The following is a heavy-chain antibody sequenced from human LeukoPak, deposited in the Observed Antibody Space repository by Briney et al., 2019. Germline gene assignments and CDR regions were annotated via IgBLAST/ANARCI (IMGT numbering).Heavy chain of an antibody. CDR3: ARDPVGRRWPYHYDSSGSQAPWYFDL. D-gene: IGHD3-22*01. CDR1: GGSISSGSYY. J-gene: IGHJ2*01. V-gene: IGHV4-61*02. Sequence: SETLSLTCTVSGGSISSGSYYWSWIRQPAGKGLEWIGRIYTSGSTNYNPSLKSRVTISVDTSKNQFSLKLSSVTAADTAVYYCARDPVGRRWPYHYDSSGSQAPWYFDLWGRGTLVTVSS. CDR2: IYTSGST.